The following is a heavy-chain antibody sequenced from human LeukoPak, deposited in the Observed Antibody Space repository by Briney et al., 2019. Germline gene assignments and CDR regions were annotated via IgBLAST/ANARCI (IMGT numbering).Heavy chain of an antibody. CDR3: ARDLLKWSPDAFDI. CDR2: ISAYNGNT. Sequence: ASVKVSCKASGYTFTSYGISWVRQAPGQGLEWMGWISAYNGNTNYAQKLQGRVTMTTDTSTSTAYMELRSLRSDDTAVYYCARDLLKWSPDAFDIWGQGTMVTVSS. CDR1: GYTFTSYG. D-gene: IGHD3-3*01. J-gene: IGHJ3*02. V-gene: IGHV1-18*01.